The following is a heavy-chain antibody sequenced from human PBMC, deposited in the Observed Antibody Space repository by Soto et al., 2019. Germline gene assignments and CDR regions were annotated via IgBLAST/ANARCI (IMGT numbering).Heavy chain of an antibody. Sequence: SVKVSFKASSYTFTAYYIHWVRQAPGQGLEWMGWIDPASGGANYAQKFQDWVTMTRDTSTNTAYMDLSRLRSDDTAMYYCAKSKGSYTVDYWGQGTLVTVSS. CDR1: SYTFTAYY. CDR3: AKSKGSYTVDY. V-gene: IGHV1-2*04. D-gene: IGHD3-10*01. J-gene: IGHJ4*02. CDR2: IDPASGGA.